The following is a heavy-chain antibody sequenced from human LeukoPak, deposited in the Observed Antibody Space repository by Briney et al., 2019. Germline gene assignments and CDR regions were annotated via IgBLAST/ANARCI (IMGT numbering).Heavy chain of an antibody. Sequence: PGGSLRLSCAASGFTFSSYAMHWVRQAPGKGLEWVAVISYDGSNKYYADSVKGRLTISRDNSKNTLYLQMNSLRAEDTAVYYCARVRATTQHYFDYWGQGTLVTVSS. D-gene: IGHD1-26*01. CDR3: ARVRATTQHYFDY. J-gene: IGHJ4*02. V-gene: IGHV3-30*04. CDR1: GFTFSSYA. CDR2: ISYDGSNK.